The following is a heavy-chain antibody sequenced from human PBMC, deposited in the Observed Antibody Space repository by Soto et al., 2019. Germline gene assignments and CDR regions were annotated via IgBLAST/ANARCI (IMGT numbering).Heavy chain of an antibody. CDR1: GFTFSSYA. J-gene: IGHJ4*02. Sequence: PVGSLRLSCAASGFTFSSYAMHWVRQAPGKGLEWVAAISGSGGSTYYADSVKGRFTISRDNSKNTLYLQMNSLRAEDTAVYYCPKAVVVAAFEYLGQGTLVNVSS. CDR2: ISGSGGST. D-gene: IGHD2-15*01. CDR3: PKAVVVAAFEY. V-gene: IGHV3-23*01.